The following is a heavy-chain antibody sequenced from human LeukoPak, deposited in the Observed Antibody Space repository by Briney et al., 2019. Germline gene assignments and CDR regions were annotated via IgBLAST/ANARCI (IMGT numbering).Heavy chain of an antibody. J-gene: IGHJ4*02. CDR1: GDSVSSNSAA. V-gene: IGHV6-1*01. Sequence: SQTLSLTCAISGDSVSSNSAAWNWIRQSPSRGLEWLGRTYYRSKWYNDYAVSVKSRITINPDTSKNQFSLQLNSVTPEDTAEYYCARGGRGSSWYLDGTSFFDYWGQGTLVTVSS. D-gene: IGHD6-13*01. CDR2: TYYRSKWYN. CDR3: ARGGRGSSWYLDGTSFFDY.